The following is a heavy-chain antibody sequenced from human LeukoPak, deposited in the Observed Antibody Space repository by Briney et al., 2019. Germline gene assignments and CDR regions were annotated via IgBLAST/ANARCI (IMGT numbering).Heavy chain of an antibody. CDR1: GLTFRNYA. CDR3: AKGSGSSCYSPCDY. J-gene: IGHJ4*02. D-gene: IGHD2-15*01. Sequence: GGSLRLSCAASGLTFRNYAMSWVRQAPGKGLEWVSVICANDGNTYYADAVKGRFTISRDNSKDTLYLQMDSLRDEDTAVYYCAKGSGSSCYSPCDYWGQGILVTVSS. CDR2: ICANDGNT. V-gene: IGHV3-23*01.